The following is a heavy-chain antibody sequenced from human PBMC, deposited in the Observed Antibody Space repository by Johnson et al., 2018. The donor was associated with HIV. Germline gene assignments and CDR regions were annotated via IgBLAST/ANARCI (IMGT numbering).Heavy chain of an antibody. J-gene: IGHJ3*01. Sequence: MQLVEPGGGLVQPGGSLRLSCSASGFTFSSYWMHWVRQAPGKGLVWVSRINSDGSSTSYADSVKGRFTISRDNSKNTVYLHMNSLRDEDTSVYYCTVWRWGWSGQEPFDVWGPGTMVTVSS. CDR1: GFTFSSYW. D-gene: IGHD3-3*01. CDR2: INSDGSST. V-gene: IGHV3-74*02. CDR3: TVWRWGWSGQEPFDV.